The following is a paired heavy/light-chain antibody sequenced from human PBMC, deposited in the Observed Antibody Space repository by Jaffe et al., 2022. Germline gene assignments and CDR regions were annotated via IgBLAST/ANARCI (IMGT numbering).Heavy chain of an antibody. J-gene: IGHJ4*02. CDR1: GFTFSSYA. Sequence: EVQLLESGGGLVQPGGSLRLSCAASGFTFSSYAMSWVRQAPGKGLEWVSAISGSGGSTYYADSVKGRFTISRDNSKNTLYLQMNSLRAEDTAVYYCAKEGVLRYFDWFDLPEYYFDYWGQGTLVTVSS. D-gene: IGHD3-9*01. CDR2: ISGSGGST. V-gene: IGHV3-23*01. CDR3: AKEGVLRYFDWFDLPEYYFDY.
Light chain of an antibody. J-gene: IGLJ2*01. Sequence: QSVLTQPPSVSAAPGQKVTISCSGSSSNIGNNYVSWYQQLPGTAPKLLIYENNKRPSGIPDRFSGSKSGTSATLGITGLQTGDEADYYCGTWDSSLSDVVFGGGTKLTVL. CDR1: SSNIGNNY. CDR2: ENN. CDR3: GTWDSSLSDVV. V-gene: IGLV1-51*02.